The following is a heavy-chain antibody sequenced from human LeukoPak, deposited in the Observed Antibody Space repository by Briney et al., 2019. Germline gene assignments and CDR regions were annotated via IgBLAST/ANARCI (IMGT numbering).Heavy chain of an antibody. CDR3: ARTLGDSSGYYDYYYYMDV. V-gene: IGHV1-8*01. CDR2: SNLNSGNT. D-gene: IGHD3-22*01. Sequence: GASVKVSCKASGYTFTSYEITWVPQATGQALEWMGWSNLNSGNTGNAQKFQGRVTMTRNTSISTAYMELSSLRSEDTAVYYCARTLGDSSGYYDYYYYMDVWGKGTTVTVSS. J-gene: IGHJ6*03. CDR1: GYTFTSYE.